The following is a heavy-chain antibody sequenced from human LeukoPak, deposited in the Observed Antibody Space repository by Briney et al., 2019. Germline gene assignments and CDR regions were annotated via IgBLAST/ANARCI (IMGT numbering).Heavy chain of an antibody. CDR2: IYYSGST. D-gene: IGHD6-19*01. J-gene: IGHJ6*02. V-gene: IGHV4-59*01. CDR1: GGSISSYY. Sequence: SETLSLTCTVSGGSISSYYWSWIRQPPGKGLEWIGYIYYSGSTNYNPSLKSRVTISVDTSKNQFSLKLSSVTAADTAVYYCARSRAPIAVAGTSYYYYGMDVWGQGTTVTVSS. CDR3: ARSRAPIAVAGTSYYYYGMDV.